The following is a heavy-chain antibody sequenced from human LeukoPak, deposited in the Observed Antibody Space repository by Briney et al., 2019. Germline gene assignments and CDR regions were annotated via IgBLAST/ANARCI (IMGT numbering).Heavy chain of an antibody. Sequence: ASVKVSCKASGGTFSSYTISWVRQAPGQGLEWMGWISSYNGNTNYAQKLQGRVTMTTDTSTSTAYMELRSLRSDDTAMYYCARGGYCTNGVCFGYFDYWGQGTLVTVSS. CDR1: GGTFSSYT. J-gene: IGHJ4*02. D-gene: IGHD2-8*01. CDR2: ISSYNGNT. CDR3: ARGGYCTNGVCFGYFDY. V-gene: IGHV1-18*01.